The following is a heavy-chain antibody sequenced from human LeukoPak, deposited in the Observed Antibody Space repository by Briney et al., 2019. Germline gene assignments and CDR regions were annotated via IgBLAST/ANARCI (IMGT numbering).Heavy chain of an antibody. CDR1: GFTFSSYG. Sequence: GGSLGLSCAASGFTFSSYGMHWVRQAPGKGLEWVAVISYDGSNKYYADSVKGRFTISRDNSKNTLYLQMNSLRAEDTAVYYCAKGGYQLPPDFDYWGQGTLVTVSS. CDR3: AKGGYQLPPDFDY. V-gene: IGHV3-30*18. J-gene: IGHJ4*02. CDR2: ISYDGSNK. D-gene: IGHD2-2*01.